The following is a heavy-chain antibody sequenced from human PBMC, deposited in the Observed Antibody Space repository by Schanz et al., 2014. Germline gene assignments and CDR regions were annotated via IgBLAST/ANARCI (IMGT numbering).Heavy chain of an antibody. Sequence: QVQLVQSGAEVKKPGASVKVSCKASGYTTFTDYYIHWVRQAPGQGLEWMGWINPNSGDTNYAQKFQGRVTMTRDTSMSTAYMEVSRLKSDDTAVYYCARLSVAGRPHVNYWYFDLWGRGTLVTVSS. CDR3: ARLSVAGRPHVNYWYFDL. D-gene: IGHD6-19*01. V-gene: IGHV1-2*02. CDR2: INPNSGDT. J-gene: IGHJ2*01. CDR1: GYTTFTDYY.